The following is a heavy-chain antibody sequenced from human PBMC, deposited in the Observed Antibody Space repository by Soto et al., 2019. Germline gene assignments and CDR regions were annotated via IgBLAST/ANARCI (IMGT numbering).Heavy chain of an antibody. CDR2: IYDSEST. J-gene: IGHJ4*02. Sequence: TLSLTCTVCGGSISSGGYYWSWIRHHPGKGLEWIGYIYDSESTYYNPSLKSRVTISMDTSKNHFAMRLSSVTDADTAVYYCARASSSSSAADYWGQGTLVTVSS. V-gene: IGHV4-31*03. CDR3: ARASSSSSAADY. CDR1: GGSISSGGYY. D-gene: IGHD6-6*01.